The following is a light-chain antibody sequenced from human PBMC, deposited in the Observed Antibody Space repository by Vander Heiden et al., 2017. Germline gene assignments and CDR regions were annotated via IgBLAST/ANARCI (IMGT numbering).Light chain of an antibody. CDR3: QAWDTNTVV. CDR2: DDR. J-gene: IGLJ2*01. Sequence: SYEPTQPPSVSVSPGQTASVTCSGDKLGDKYAHWYQQRPGQSPVLVIYDDRERPSGIPERFSGSSSGNTATLTISGTQAMDEADYYCQAWDTNTVVFGGGTRLTVL. V-gene: IGLV3-1*01. CDR1: KLGDKY.